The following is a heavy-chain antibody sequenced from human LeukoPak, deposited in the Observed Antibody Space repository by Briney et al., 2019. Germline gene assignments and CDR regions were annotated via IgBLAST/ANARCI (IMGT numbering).Heavy chain of an antibody. CDR1: GGSISSGSYY. CDR2: IYTSGST. Sequence: SETLSLTCTVSGGSISSGSYYWSWIRQPAGKGLEWIGRIYTSGSTNYNPSLKSRVTISVDTSRNQFSLKLSSVTAADTAVYYCARGLWFGDENPPYFDYWGQGTLVTVSS. J-gene: IGHJ4*02. V-gene: IGHV4-61*02. CDR3: ARGLWFGDENPPYFDY. D-gene: IGHD3-10*01.